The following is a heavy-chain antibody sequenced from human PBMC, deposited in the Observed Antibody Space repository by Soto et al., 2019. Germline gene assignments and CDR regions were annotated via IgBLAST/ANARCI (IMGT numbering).Heavy chain of an antibody. D-gene: IGHD2-2*01. CDR1: GFTFSSYG. V-gene: IGHV3-33*01. Sequence: QVQLVESGGGVVQPGGSLRLSCAGSGFTFSSYGMHWVRQAPGKGLEWVAVIWYDGSNKYYADSVKGRFTISRDNSKNTLYLQMNSLRAEDTAVYYCARDPGYCSSTSCLGWFDPWGQGTLVTVSS. J-gene: IGHJ5*02. CDR3: ARDPGYCSSTSCLGWFDP. CDR2: IWYDGSNK.